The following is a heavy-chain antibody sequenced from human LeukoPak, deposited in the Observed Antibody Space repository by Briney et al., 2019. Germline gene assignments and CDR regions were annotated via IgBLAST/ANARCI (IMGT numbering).Heavy chain of an antibody. V-gene: IGHV4-59*02. CDR2: LSHSGSS. CDR3: ARARDANAWYAFDI. Sequence: PWETLSLTRTVSGGSVSSYSWSWIRRPPGRGLEWIAYLSHSGSSNSNPSLTSRVTTLVYTYKNQISLKLTSVTAADTAVYYCARARDANAWYAFDIWGHGKMVTVSS. D-gene: IGHD5-24*01. J-gene: IGHJ3*02. CDR1: GGSVSSYS.